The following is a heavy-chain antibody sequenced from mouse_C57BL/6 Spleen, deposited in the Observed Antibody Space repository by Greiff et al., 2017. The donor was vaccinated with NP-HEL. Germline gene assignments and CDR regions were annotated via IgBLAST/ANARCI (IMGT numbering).Heavy chain of an antibody. CDR2: IYPGSGST. V-gene: IGHV1-55*01. D-gene: IGHD1-1*01. Sequence: VQLQQPGAELVKPGASVKMSCKASGYTFTSYWITWVKQRPGQGLEWIGDIYPGSGSTNYNEKFKSKATLTVDTSSSTAYMQLSSLTSEDSAVYYCARWGPYYGRRDYFDYWGQGTTLTVSS. CDR3: ARWGPYYGRRDYFDY. J-gene: IGHJ2*01. CDR1: GYTFTSYW.